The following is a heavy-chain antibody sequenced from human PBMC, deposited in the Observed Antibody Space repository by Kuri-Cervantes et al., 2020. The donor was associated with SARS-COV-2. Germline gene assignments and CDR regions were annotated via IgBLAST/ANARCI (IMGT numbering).Heavy chain of an antibody. CDR1: GFTFSNAW. D-gene: IGHD6-13*01. V-gene: IGHV3-15*01. J-gene: IGHJ4*02. CDR2: IKSKTDGGTT. Sequence: GESLKISCAASGFTFSNAWMSWVRQAPGKGLEWVGRIKSKTDGGTTDYAAPVKGRFTISRDDSKNTLYLQMNSLKTEDTAVYYCTTFYSSSWYRAEESFDYWGQGTLVTVSS. CDR3: TTFYSSSWYRAEESFDY.